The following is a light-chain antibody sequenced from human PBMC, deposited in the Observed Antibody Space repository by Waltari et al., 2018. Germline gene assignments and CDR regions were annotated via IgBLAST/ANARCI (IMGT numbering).Light chain of an antibody. V-gene: IGKV4-1*01. J-gene: IGKJ2*01. CDR2: WAS. CDR3: QQCYTFPYT. CDR1: QSVVFSSNNKNY. Sequence: DIVLTQSPDSLAVSLGERATINCKSSQSVVFSSNNKNYLAWYQQKPGQPPKLLSTWASTRESGVPDRFSGSGSEKDFTLTISSLQAEDVAVYYCQQCYTFPYTFGQGTKLEIK.